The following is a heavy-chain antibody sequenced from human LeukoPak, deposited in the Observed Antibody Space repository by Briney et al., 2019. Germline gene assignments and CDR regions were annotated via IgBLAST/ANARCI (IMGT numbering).Heavy chain of an antibody. Sequence: GGSLRLSCAASGFTFSSYSMNWVRQAPGKGLEWVSYISSSSSTIYYADSVKGRFTISRDNAKNSLFLQMNSLRAEDTAVYYCARDWAQYSSGWWEFDYWGQGTLVTVSP. J-gene: IGHJ4*02. V-gene: IGHV3-48*01. CDR2: ISSSSSTI. CDR3: ARDWAQYSSGWWEFDY. D-gene: IGHD6-19*01. CDR1: GFTFSSYS.